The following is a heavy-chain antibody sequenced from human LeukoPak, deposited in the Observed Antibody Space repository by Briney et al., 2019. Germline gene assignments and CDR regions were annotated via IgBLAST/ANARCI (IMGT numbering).Heavy chain of an antibody. D-gene: IGHD4-17*01. Sequence: GGSLRLSCAASGFTFSSYGMHWVRQAPGKGLEGVASISYEGSNKYYADSVKGRFTISRDNSKNTLYLQMNSLRAEDTAVYYCARGEGMTTVTYFDYWGQGTLVTVSS. J-gene: IGHJ4*02. CDR3: ARGEGMTTVTYFDY. CDR2: ISYEGSNK. V-gene: IGHV3-30*03. CDR1: GFTFSSYG.